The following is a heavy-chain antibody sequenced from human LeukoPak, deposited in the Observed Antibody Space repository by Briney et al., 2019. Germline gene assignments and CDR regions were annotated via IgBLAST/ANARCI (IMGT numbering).Heavy chain of an antibody. CDR3: ARNPRDGHPFDY. Sequence: PSETLYLTCAVSGYSINSINWRSWVRQPPGEGLEWIGEMYHTGDFNYNPSLKSRVTISIDKSQNQFFLRLSSVTAADTDVYYCARNPRDGHPFDYWGQGTLVTVSS. CDR2: MYHTGDF. CDR1: GYSINSINW. V-gene: IGHV4-4*02. J-gene: IGHJ4*02.